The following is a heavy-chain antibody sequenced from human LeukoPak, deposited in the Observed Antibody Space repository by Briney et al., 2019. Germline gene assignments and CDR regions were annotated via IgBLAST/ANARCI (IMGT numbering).Heavy chain of an antibody. V-gene: IGHV1-2*06. CDR2: INPNSGGT. D-gene: IGHD3-10*01. CDR3: ASGLNSGSYYSNWFDP. CDR1: GYTFTGYY. Sequence: GASVKVSCKASGYTFTGYYMHWVRQAPGQGLEWMGRINPNSGGTNYAQKFQGRVTMTRDTSISTAYMELSRLRSDDTAVYYCASGLNSGSYYSNWFDPWGQGTLVTVSS. J-gene: IGHJ5*02.